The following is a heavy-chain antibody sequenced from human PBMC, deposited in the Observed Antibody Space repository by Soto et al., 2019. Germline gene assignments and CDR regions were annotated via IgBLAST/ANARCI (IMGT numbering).Heavy chain of an antibody. D-gene: IGHD5-12*01. J-gene: IGHJ6*02. CDR2: ISYDGSNK. CDR1: GFTFSSYG. CDR3: AKQLGDGYNKRALYYYYGMDV. Sequence: GGSLRLSCAASGFTFSSYGMHWVRQAPGKGLERVAVISYDGSNKYYADSVKGRFTISRDNSKNTLYLQMNSLRAEDTAVYYCAKQLGDGYNKRALYYYYGMDVWGQGTTVTVSS. V-gene: IGHV3-30*18.